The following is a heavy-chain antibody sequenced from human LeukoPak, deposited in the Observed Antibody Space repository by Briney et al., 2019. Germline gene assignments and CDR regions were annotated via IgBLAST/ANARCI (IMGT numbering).Heavy chain of an antibody. V-gene: IGHV3-7*01. CDR3: ARDRACSSTSCYAGPHFDY. D-gene: IGHD2-2*01. CDR1: GFTFSSYW. Sequence: GGSLRLSRAASGFTFSSYWMSWVRQAPGKGLEWVANIKQDGGEKYYVDSVKGRFTISRDNAKNSLYLQMNSLRAEDTAVYYCARDRACSSTSCYAGPHFDYWGQGTLVTVSS. J-gene: IGHJ4*02. CDR2: IKQDGGEK.